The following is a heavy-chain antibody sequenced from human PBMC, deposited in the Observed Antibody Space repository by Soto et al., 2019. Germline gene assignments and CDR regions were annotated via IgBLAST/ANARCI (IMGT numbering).Heavy chain of an antibody. CDR3: ERPATILIYSLS. CDR2: IYPDDSDA. Sequence: GQSLRISCKGSGCIFTNYWIGWVRQLPGKGLEWMGVIYPDDSDARYSPSFQGQVTFSADKSISTSYLHWTSLKASDTAMYYCERPATILIYSLSWGQATPVTAPQ. V-gene: IGHV5-51*01. CDR1: GCIFTNYW. D-gene: IGHD3-16*01. J-gene: IGHJ5*02.